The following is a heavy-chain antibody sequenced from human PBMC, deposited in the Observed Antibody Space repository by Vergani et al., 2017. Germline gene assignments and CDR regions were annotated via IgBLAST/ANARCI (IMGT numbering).Heavy chain of an antibody. V-gene: IGHV3-43D*04. Sequence: EVQLEESGGHVVQPGGSLTLSCATSGFTFDDYAMIWVRQVPGKGLEWVSLINWNGFSTYYADSVKGRFTVSRDNNKSSLFLQMTSLSAEDTAFYYCAKPGGVPAAPFFDSVGQGTLVTVSS. D-gene: IGHD2-2*01. J-gene: IGHJ4*02. CDR1: GFTFDDYA. CDR3: AKPGGVPAAPFFDS. CDR2: INWNGFST.